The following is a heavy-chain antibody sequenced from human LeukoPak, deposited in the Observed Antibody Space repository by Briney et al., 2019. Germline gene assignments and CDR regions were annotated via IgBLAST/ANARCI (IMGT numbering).Heavy chain of an antibody. CDR1: GGSIRNYF. Sequence: SETLTLTCSVSGGSIRNYFWSWIRQPAGKGLEWIGRIYTSGSTDYNPSLRSRVTMSVDTSRNQFSLKLTSMTAADTAVYYCARESKSYDGSGFYHDYWGQGTLVAVSS. J-gene: IGHJ4*02. CDR3: ARESKSYDGSGFYHDY. CDR2: IYTSGST. D-gene: IGHD3-22*01. V-gene: IGHV4-4*07.